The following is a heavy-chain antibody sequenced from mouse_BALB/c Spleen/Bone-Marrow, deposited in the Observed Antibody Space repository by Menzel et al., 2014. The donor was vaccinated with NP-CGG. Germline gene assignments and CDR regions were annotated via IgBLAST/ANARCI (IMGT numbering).Heavy chain of an antibody. Sequence: EVQLVESGGGLVKPGGSLKLSCAASGFAFSSYDMSWVRQTPEKRLEWVACISSGGGSTYYPDTVKGRFTISRDNAKNTLYLQMSSLKSEDTAMYYCAREVLRDYFDYWGQGTTLTVSS. J-gene: IGHJ2*01. D-gene: IGHD1-1*01. CDR3: AREVLRDYFDY. V-gene: IGHV5-12-1*01. CDR2: ISSGGGST. CDR1: GFAFSSYD.